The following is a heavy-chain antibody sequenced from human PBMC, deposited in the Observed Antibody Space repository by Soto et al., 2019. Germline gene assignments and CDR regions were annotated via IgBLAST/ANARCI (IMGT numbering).Heavy chain of an antibody. CDR1: GGSISSGGYS. Sequence: SETLSLTCAVSGGSISSGGYSWSWIRQPPGKGLEWIGYIYHSGSTYYNPSLKSRVTISVDRSKNQFSLKLSSVTAADTAVYYCARARSGYDYYYYYGMDVWGQGTTVTVSS. CDR2: IYHSGST. V-gene: IGHV4-30-2*01. J-gene: IGHJ6*02. D-gene: IGHD5-12*01. CDR3: ARARSGYDYYYYYGMDV.